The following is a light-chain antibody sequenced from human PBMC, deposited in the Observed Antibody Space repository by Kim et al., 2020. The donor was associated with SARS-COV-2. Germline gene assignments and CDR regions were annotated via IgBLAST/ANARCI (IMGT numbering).Light chain of an antibody. Sequence: GQSVTISCTGTSIDVGSYNRVSWYQQPPGTAPKLMIYEVSNRPSGVPDRFSGSKSGNTASLTISGLQAEDEADYYCSSYTSSSTYVFGTGTKVTVL. CDR1: SIDVGSYNR. CDR2: EVS. J-gene: IGLJ1*01. V-gene: IGLV2-18*02. CDR3: SSYTSSSTYV.